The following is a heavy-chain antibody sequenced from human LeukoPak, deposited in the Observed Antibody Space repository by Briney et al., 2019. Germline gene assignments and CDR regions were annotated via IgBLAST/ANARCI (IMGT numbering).Heavy chain of an antibody. CDR3: ARGTGTLRGVLRH. CDR1: GGSISSSSYY. V-gene: IGHV4-39*07. CDR2: IYYSGST. D-gene: IGHD3-10*01. Sequence: SETLSLTCTVSGGSISSSSYYWGWIRQPPGKGLEWIGSIYYSGSTYYNPSLKSRVTISVDTSKNQFSLKLSSVTAADTAVYYCARGTGTLRGVLRHWGQGTLVTVSS. J-gene: IGHJ4*02.